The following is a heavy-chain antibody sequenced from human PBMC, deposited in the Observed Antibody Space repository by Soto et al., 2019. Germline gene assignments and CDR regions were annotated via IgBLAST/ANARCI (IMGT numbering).Heavy chain of an antibody. V-gene: IGHV3-11*04. Sequence: PGGSLRLSCAASGFTFSDYDINWIRQAPGKGLEWVSYINSRGDRKDYADSVKGRFTISRDNAKNSLYLQMNSLRAEDTAVYYCAKDRAQQLARFYYYYYGMDVWGQGTTVTV. CDR1: GFTFSDYD. CDR3: AKDRAQQLARFYYYYYGMDV. D-gene: IGHD6-13*01. J-gene: IGHJ6*02. CDR2: INSRGDRK.